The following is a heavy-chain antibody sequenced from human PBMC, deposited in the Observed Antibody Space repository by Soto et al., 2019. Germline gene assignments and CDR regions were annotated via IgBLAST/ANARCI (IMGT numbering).Heavy chain of an antibody. CDR3: ARGVHSSSWYRNYYFDY. V-gene: IGHV4-34*01. D-gene: IGHD6-13*01. Sequence: PSETLSLTCAVYGGSFSGYYWSWIRQPPGKGLEWIGEINHSGSTNYNPSLKSRVTVSVDTSKNQFSLKLSSVTAADTAVYYCARGVHSSSWYRNYYFDYWGQGTLVTVSS. CDR1: GGSFSGYY. CDR2: INHSGST. J-gene: IGHJ4*02.